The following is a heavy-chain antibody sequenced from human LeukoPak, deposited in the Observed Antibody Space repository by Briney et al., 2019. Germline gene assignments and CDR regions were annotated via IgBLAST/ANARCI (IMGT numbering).Heavy chain of an antibody. J-gene: IGHJ3*02. CDR1: GFTFSSYG. CDR3: AKDGGSLGLAAFDI. D-gene: IGHD3-16*01. V-gene: IGHV3-30*18. CDR2: ISYDGSNK. Sequence: GGSLRLSCAASGFTFSSYGMHWVRQAPGKGLEWVAVISYDGSNKYYADSVKGRFTISRDNSKNTLYLQMNSLRAEDTAVCYCAKDGGSLGLAAFDIWGQGTMVTVSS.